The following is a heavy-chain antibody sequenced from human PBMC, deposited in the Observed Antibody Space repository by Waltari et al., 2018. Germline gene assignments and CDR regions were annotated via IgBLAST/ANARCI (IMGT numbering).Heavy chain of an antibody. J-gene: IGHJ4*02. D-gene: IGHD3-22*01. CDR2: ISWDGGST. Sequence: EVQLVESGGVVVQPGGSLRLSCPASGFTFADYAMHWVRQAPGKGLEWVSLISWDGGSTYYADSVKGRFTISRDNSKNSLYLQMNSLRAEDTALYYCAKDLGSSGYYYHFDYWGQGTLVTVSS. V-gene: IGHV3-43D*04. CDR3: AKDLGSSGYYYHFDY. CDR1: GFTFADYA.